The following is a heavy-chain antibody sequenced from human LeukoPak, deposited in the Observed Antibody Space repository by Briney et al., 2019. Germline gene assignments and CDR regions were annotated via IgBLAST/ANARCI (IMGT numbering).Heavy chain of an antibody. CDR2: ISYSGST. D-gene: IGHD1-26*01. CDR1: GGSISSYY. Sequence: SETLSLTCTVSGGSISSYYWSWIRQPPGKGLEWIGYISYSGSTNYNPSLKSRVTISVDTSKNQFSLKLSSVTAADTAVYYCARVNNWGSYPSGNYFDYWGQGTLVTVSS. V-gene: IGHV4-59*01. J-gene: IGHJ4*02. CDR3: ARVNNWGSYPSGNYFDY.